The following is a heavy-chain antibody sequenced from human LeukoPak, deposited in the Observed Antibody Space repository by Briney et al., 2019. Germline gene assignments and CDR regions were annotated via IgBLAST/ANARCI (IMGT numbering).Heavy chain of an antibody. D-gene: IGHD4-17*01. CDR1: GFTFSSYW. J-gene: IGHJ4*02. Sequence: GGSLRLSCVASGFTFSSYWMHWVRQAPRKGLVWVSRINGDGRNINYADSVRGRFTISRDNAKNSLYLQMNSLRAEDTAVYYCGRAQVIDYGDYGGSGDYWGQGTLVTVSS. V-gene: IGHV3-74*01. CDR2: INGDGRNI. CDR3: GRAQVIDYGDYGGSGDY.